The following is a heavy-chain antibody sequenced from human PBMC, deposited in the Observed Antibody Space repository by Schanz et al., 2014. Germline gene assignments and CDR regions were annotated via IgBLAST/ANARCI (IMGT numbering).Heavy chain of an antibody. CDR3: ARQGTTRFQYYMDV. J-gene: IGHJ6*03. V-gene: IGHV4-34*01. CDR2: IYYNGGTP. D-gene: IGHD1-1*01. CDR1: GGSLSGHY. Sequence: QVQLQQWGAGVLKPSETLSLTCVVSGGSLSGHYWSWIRQSPGKGLEWIGSIYYNGGTPLYTPSLKSRATISADTSKNHFSLKLTSVAAADTAVYYCARQGTTRFQYYMDVWGEGTSVFVS.